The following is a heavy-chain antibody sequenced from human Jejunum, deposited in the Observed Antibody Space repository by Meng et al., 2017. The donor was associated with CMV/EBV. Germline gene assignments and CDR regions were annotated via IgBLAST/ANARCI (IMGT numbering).Heavy chain of an antibody. J-gene: IGHJ4*02. CDR1: GYSIGSGSY. V-gene: IGHV4-38-2*02. Sequence: VSGYSIGSGSYWAWIRQTPGKGLEWLGSVYQSGTTFYNPSIVSRVSLSMDTSKNQFSLKLTSVTAADTAVYYCVREQFLTGSSVDYWGQGTVVTVSS. CDR3: VREQFLTGSSVDY. D-gene: IGHD1-20*01. CDR2: VYQSGTT.